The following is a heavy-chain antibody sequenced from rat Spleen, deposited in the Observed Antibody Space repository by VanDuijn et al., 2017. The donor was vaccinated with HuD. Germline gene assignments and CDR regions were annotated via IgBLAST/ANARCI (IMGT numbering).Heavy chain of an antibody. Sequence: QVQLRESGPGLVQPSQTLSLTCTVAGFSLTTYNVHWFRQPPGKGLEWMGVIWNTGGTRYNPALKSRLSISKDTSKSQVFLNMNSLQTEDTATYFCAKDWGYNSGFDYWGQGVMVTVSS. CDR3: AKDWGYNSGFDY. D-gene: IGHD4-3*01. V-gene: IGHV2-41*01. CDR1: GFSLTTYN. J-gene: IGHJ2*01. CDR2: IWNTGGT.